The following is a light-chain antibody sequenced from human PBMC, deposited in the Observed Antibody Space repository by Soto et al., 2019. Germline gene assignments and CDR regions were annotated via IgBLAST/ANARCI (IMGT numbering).Light chain of an antibody. CDR1: QSISSW. CDR2: KAS. Sequence: DIPMTQSPSTLSASVGDRVTITCRASQSISSWLAWYQQKPGKAPKLLICKASSLESGVPPRYSGSGSGKEFTLTISSLQPDDFATYYCQQYNSYPYTSGHGTKLEI. CDR3: QQYNSYPYT. V-gene: IGKV1-5*03. J-gene: IGKJ2*01.